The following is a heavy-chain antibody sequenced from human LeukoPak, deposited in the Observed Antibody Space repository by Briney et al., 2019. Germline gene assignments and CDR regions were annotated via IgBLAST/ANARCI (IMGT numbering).Heavy chain of an antibody. CDR2: IYIGGST. CDR3: ARGLAGATIGGY. D-gene: IGHD1-26*01. V-gene: IGHV3-53*01. CDR1: GFSVRSYY. J-gene: IGHJ4*02. Sequence: GGSLRLSCAASGFSVRSYYMNWVRQAPGKGLEWVSVIYIGGSTYYADSVKGRFTISRDNSKNTLFLQMNSLRAEDTAVYYCARGLAGATIGGYWGQGTLVTVSS.